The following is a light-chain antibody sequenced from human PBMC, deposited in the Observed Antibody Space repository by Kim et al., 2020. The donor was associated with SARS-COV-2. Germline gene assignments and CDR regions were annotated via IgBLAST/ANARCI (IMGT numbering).Light chain of an antibody. Sequence: EIVMTQSPATLSVSPGERATLSCRASQSISNTLAWYQQQRGQPPRLLIYAASTRATGIPARFSGSGSGTEFTLTISSLQSEDFAVYYCQQYNKWPPRLTYCGVTKVDIK. CDR3: QQYNKWPPRLT. J-gene: IGKJ4*01. CDR1: QSISNT. V-gene: IGKV3-15*01. CDR2: AAS.